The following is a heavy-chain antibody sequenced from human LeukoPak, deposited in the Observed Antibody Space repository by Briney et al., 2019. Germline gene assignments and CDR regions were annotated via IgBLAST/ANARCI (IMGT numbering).Heavy chain of an antibody. J-gene: IGHJ4*02. V-gene: IGHV3-49*04. CDR2: IRSKAYGGTT. Sequence: GGSLRLSCAASGFTFSSYSMNWVRQAPGKGREWVGFIRSKAYGGTTGYAASVRGRFTISRDNSKSISYLQMNSLKTEDTAVYYCTRVGLPAAMRFDYWGQGTLVTVSS. CDR1: GFTFSSYS. D-gene: IGHD2-2*01. CDR3: TRVGLPAAMRFDY.